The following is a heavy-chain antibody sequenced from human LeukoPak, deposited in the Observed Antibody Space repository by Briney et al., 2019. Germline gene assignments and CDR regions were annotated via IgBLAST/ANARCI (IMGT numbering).Heavy chain of an antibody. CDR2: IYYSGST. Sequence: SETLSLTCTVSTGSISSSSYYWGWIRQPPGKGLEWIGSIYYSGSTYYNPSLKSRVTISVDTSKNQFSLKLSSVTAADTAVYYCARALTGYFTFDYWGQGTLVTVSS. CDR3: ARALTGYFTFDY. D-gene: IGHD3-9*01. J-gene: IGHJ4*02. V-gene: IGHV4-39*07. CDR1: TGSISSSSYY.